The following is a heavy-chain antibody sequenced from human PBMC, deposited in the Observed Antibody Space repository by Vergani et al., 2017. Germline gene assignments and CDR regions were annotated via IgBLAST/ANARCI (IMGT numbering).Heavy chain of an antibody. CDR2: IYYSGST. Sequence: QLQLQESGPGLVKPSETLSLTCTVSGGSISSSSYYWGWIRQPPGKGLEWIGSIYYSGSTYYNPSLKSRVTISVDTSKNQFSLKLSSVTAAVTAVYYCARLLGAYYDFWSGYYRPSSYYFDYWGQGTLVTVSS. V-gene: IGHV4-39*01. D-gene: IGHD3-3*01. CDR3: ARLLGAYYDFWSGYYRPSSYYFDY. CDR1: GGSISSSSYY. J-gene: IGHJ4*02.